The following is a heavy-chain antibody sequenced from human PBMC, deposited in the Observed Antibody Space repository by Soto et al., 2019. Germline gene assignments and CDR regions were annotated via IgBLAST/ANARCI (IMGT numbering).Heavy chain of an antibody. D-gene: IGHD3-22*01. J-gene: IGHJ4*02. V-gene: IGHV3-7*01. CDR3: ARGWWFYYDSSGRPDEY. Sequence: EVQLVESGGGLVQPGGSLRLSCVTSGFTFNTYWMRWVRQAPGKGLECVANINKDGSEKNYVDSVKGRFTISRDNAKNSLYLQMNSLRADDTAVYYCARGWWFYYDSSGRPDEYWGQGTLVTASS. CDR1: GFTFNTYW. CDR2: INKDGSEK.